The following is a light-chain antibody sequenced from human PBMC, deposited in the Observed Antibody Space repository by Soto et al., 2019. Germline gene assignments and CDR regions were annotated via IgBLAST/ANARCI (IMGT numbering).Light chain of an antibody. J-gene: IGKJ2*01. V-gene: IGKV1-39*01. CDR2: AAS. CDR3: QQSYSTPYI. CDR1: QSITGY. Sequence: DIQMTQSPSSLSASVGDRVTITCRASQSITGYLNWYQQKPEKAPKLLIYAASRLQSGVPSRFSGSGSGTVFTLTISSLQPEDFATYYCQQSYSTPYIFGQGTKVEIK.